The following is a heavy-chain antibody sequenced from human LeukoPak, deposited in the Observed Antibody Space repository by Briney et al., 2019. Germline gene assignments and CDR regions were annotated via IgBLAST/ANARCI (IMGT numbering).Heavy chain of an antibody. CDR3: ARDFYDGFDLDY. CDR2: IGSSTSTI. Sequence: GGSLRLSCAASGFTLSSYTMNWVRQAPGKGLEWVSYIGSSTSTIYYADSVEGRFTISRDNAKNSLYLQMNSLRAEDTAVYYCARDFYDGFDLDYWGQGTLVTVSS. CDR1: GFTLSSYT. V-gene: IGHV3-48*01. J-gene: IGHJ4*02. D-gene: IGHD2/OR15-2a*01.